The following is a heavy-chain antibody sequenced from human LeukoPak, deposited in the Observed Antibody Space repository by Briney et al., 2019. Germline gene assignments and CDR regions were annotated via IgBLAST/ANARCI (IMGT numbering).Heavy chain of an antibody. D-gene: IGHD3-22*01. CDR2: INPNSGGT. V-gene: IGHV1-2*06. CDR1: GYTFTGYY. J-gene: IGHJ4*02. CDR3: ARDPETYYYDSSGYYPFDY. Sequence: ASVKVSCKASGYTFTGYYMHWVRQAPGQGVEWMGRINPNSGGTNYAQKFQGRVTMTRDTSISTAYMELSRLRSDDTAVYYCARDPETYYYDSSGYYPFDYWGQGTLVTVSS.